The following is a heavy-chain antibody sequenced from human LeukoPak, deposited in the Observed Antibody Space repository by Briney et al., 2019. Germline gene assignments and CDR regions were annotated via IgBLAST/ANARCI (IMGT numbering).Heavy chain of an antibody. CDR3: ARVLGITMVRGAYDAFDI. D-gene: IGHD3-10*01. V-gene: IGHV3-7*01. CDR2: IKQDGSEK. CDR1: GFTFSSYW. Sequence: GGSLRLSCAASGFTFSSYWMSWVRQAPGKGLEWVANIKQDGSEKYYVDSVKGRFTISRDNAKNSLYLQMNSLRAEDTAVYYCARVLGITMVRGAYDAFDIWGQGTMVTVSS. J-gene: IGHJ3*02.